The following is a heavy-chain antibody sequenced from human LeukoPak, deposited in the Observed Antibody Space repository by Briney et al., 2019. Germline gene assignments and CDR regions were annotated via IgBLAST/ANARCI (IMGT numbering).Heavy chain of an antibody. CDR2: IYYSGST. V-gene: IGHV4-59*08. Sequence: SETLSLTCTVSGGSINSHYWSWIRQPPGKGLEWIGDIYYSGSTNYNPSLKSRVTISVDTSKNHLSLKLSSVLAADTAIYYCVRRDNTDWNYFDYWGQGILVTVSS. J-gene: IGHJ4*02. CDR1: GGSINSHY. CDR3: VRRDNTDWNYFDY. D-gene: IGHD1-1*01.